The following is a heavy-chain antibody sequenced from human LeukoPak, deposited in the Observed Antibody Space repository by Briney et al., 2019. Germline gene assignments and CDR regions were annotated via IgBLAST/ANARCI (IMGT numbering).Heavy chain of an antibody. V-gene: IGHV3-21*01. CDR2: ISSSSSYI. CDR1: GFTFSSYS. D-gene: IGHD5-12*01. CDR3: ARQSSGYDLGY. J-gene: IGHJ4*02. Sequence: GGSLRLSCAASGFTFSSYSMNWVRQAPGKGLEWVSSISSSSSYIYYADSVKGRFTISRDNAKNSLYLQMNRLRAEDTAVYYCARQSSGYDLGYWGQGTLVTVSS.